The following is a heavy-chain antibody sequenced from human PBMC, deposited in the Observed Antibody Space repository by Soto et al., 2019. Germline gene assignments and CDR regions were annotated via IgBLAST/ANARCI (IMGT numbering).Heavy chain of an antibody. D-gene: IGHD3-10*01. J-gene: IGHJ4*02. Sequence: SGGSLRLCCAASGFTFSSDSMNWVRQAPGKGLEWVSSISSSSSYIYYADSVKGRFTISRDNSKNTLYLQMNSLRAEDTAVYYCAKDRSESGGIWFGELFVGPYFDYWGQGTLVTVSS. V-gene: IGHV3-21*04. CDR1: GFTFSSDS. CDR3: AKDRSESGGIWFGELFVGPYFDY. CDR2: ISSSSSYI.